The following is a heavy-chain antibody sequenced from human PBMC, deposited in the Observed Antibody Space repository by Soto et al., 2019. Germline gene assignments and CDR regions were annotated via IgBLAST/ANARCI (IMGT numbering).Heavy chain of an antibody. CDR2: IIPIFGTA. J-gene: IGHJ4*02. D-gene: IGHD3-22*01. Sequence: QVQLVQSGAEVKKPGSSVKVSCKASGGTFSSYAISWVRQAPGQGLEWMGGIIPIFGTANYAQKFQGRVTITADESTSRAYMELRSMRSEDTAVDYCARDWGYSSGYCSNFDYWGQGNLVTVSS. CDR1: GGTFSSYA. V-gene: IGHV1-69*19. CDR3: ARDWGYSSGYCSNFDY.